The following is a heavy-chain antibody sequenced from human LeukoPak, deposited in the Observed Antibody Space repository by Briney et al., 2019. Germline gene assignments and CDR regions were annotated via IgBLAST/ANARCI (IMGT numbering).Heavy chain of an antibody. V-gene: IGHV3-23*01. CDR3: AKIPVSYSSGWSNFDY. CDR2: VSGSGGST. D-gene: IGHD6-19*01. Sequence: GGSLRLSCAASGFAFSSYAMSWVRQAPGKGLEWVSAVSGSGGSTYYADSVKGRFTISRDNSKNMLYLQMNMLRAEDTAVYYCAKIPVSYSSGWSNFDYWGQGTLVTVSS. CDR1: GFAFSSYA. J-gene: IGHJ4*02.